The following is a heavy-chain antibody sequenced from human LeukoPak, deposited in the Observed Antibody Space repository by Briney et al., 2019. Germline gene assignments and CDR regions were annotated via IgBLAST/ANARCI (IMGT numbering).Heavy chain of an antibody. J-gene: IGHJ4*02. CDR3: AKNRWGSVATPDS. CDR1: GFSLSDYG. V-gene: IGHV3-30*02. Sequence: GGSLRLSCAVSGFSLSDYGIHWVRQAPGKGLEWVTFIRYDGSNTYAESVKGRFTISRDNSKNTVYLQMNSLAIEDTAIYYCAKNRWGSVATPDSWGQGTVVTVSS. CDR2: IRYDGSNT. D-gene: IGHD5-12*01.